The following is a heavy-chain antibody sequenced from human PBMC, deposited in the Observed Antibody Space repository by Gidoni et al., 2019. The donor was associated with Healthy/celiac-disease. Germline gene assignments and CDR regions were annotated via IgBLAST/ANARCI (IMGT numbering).Heavy chain of an antibody. CDR3: ARGKRYTNPNLDY. J-gene: IGHJ4*02. CDR1: GGSISSSSYY. V-gene: IGHV4-39*07. D-gene: IGHD1-20*01. CDR2: IYYSGST. Sequence: QLQLQESGPGLVKPSETLSLTCTVSGGSISSSSYYWGWIRQPPGKGLEWIGSIYYSGSTYYNPSLKSRVTISVDTSKNQFSLKLSSVTAADTAVYYCARGKRYTNPNLDYWGQGTLVTVSS.